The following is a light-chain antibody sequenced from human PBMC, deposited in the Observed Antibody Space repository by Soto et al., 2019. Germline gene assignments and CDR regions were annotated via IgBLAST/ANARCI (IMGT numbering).Light chain of an antibody. CDR3: QQYVTSPAIT. J-gene: IGKJ5*01. CDR2: GAS. V-gene: IGKV3-20*01. CDR1: QSVSNNY. Sequence: EIVLTQSPGTLSLSPGERATLSCRASQSVSNNYLAWYQQKPGQAPRLLIYGASNRATGIPDRFSGSGSGTDFTLTISRLEPEDFAVYYCQQYVTSPAITFGQGTRLEIK.